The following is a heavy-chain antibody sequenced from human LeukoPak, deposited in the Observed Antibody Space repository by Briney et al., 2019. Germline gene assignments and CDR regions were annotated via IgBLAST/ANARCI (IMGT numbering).Heavy chain of an antibody. J-gene: IGHJ5*02. V-gene: IGHV3-23*01. CDR2: ISGSGGST. Sequence: GGSLRLSCAASGLTFSSYAMSWVRQAPGKGLEWVSAISGSGGSTYYADSVKGRFTISRDNSKNTLYLQMNSLRAEDTAVYYCANSFHCSGGSCYFQWFDPWGQGTLVTVSS. CDR1: GLTFSSYA. CDR3: ANSFHCSGGSCYFQWFDP. D-gene: IGHD2-15*01.